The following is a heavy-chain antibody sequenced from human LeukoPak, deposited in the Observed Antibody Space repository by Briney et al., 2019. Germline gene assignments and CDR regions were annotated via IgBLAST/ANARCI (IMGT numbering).Heavy chain of an antibody. CDR1: GESFSGFY. Sequence: SATLSLTCAVYGESFSGFYWSWIRQSPGKGLEWIGEIDHSGTTNYNPSLKSRVTISVDTSKNQFSLKLSSVTAADTAVYYCARESHTVTSFDYWGQGTLVTVSS. D-gene: IGHD4-17*01. CDR3: ARESHTVTSFDY. J-gene: IGHJ4*02. V-gene: IGHV4-34*01. CDR2: IDHSGTT.